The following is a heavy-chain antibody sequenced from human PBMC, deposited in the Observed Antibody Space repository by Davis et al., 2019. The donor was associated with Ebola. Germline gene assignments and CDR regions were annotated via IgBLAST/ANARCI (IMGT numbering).Heavy chain of an antibody. Sequence: MPSETLSLTCTVPGGSVSSASYYWSWIRQPPGKGLEWIGYIYYSGSTNYNPSLQSRVTISVDTSKNQFSLRLSPVTAADTAVYFCARDFSAYGDYYYYFDYWGQGTLVTVSS. CDR2: IYYSGST. J-gene: IGHJ4*02. D-gene: IGHD4-17*01. CDR1: GGSVSSASYY. V-gene: IGHV4-61*01. CDR3: ARDFSAYGDYYYYFDY.